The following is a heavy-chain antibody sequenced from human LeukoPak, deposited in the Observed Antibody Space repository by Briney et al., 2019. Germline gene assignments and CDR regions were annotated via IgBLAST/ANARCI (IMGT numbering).Heavy chain of an antibody. Sequence: PGGSLRLSCAASGFTFSSYGMHWVRQAPGKGLEWVAFIRYDGSNKYYADSVKGRFTISRDNSKNTLYLQMNSLKASDTAMYYCASFHISGSSYNGLHYWGQGTLVTVSS. CDR2: IRYDGSNK. J-gene: IGHJ4*02. D-gene: IGHD3-10*01. CDR3: ASFHISGSSYNGLHY. V-gene: IGHV3-30*02. CDR1: GFTFSSYG.